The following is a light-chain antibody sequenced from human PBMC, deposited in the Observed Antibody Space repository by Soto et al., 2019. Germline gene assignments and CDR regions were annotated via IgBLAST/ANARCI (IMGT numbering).Light chain of an antibody. CDR2: YNN. CDR3: QAYDYSLTASV. J-gene: IGLJ3*02. Sequence: QSVLTQPPSASGTPGQRVTISCSGSSSNIGSNTVNWYQQLPGTAPTLLIYYNNQRPSGVPDRFSGSKSGTSASLAISGLQSEDEAHYYCQAYDYSLTASVFGGGTKLTVL. CDR1: SSNIGSNT. V-gene: IGLV1-44*01.